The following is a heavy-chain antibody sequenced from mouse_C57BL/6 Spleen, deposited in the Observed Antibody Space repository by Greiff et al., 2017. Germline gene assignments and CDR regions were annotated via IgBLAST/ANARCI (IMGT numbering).Heavy chain of an antibody. V-gene: IGHV1-82*01. Sequence: QVQLKESGPELVKPGASVKISCKASGYAFSSSWMNWVKQRPGKGLEWIGRIYPGDGDTNYNGKFKGKATLTADKSSSTAYMQLSSLTSEDSAVYFCARSNYDYDVWYFDVWGTGTTVTVSS. CDR3: ARSNYDYDVWYFDV. D-gene: IGHD2-4*01. J-gene: IGHJ1*03. CDR2: IYPGDGDT. CDR1: GYAFSSSW.